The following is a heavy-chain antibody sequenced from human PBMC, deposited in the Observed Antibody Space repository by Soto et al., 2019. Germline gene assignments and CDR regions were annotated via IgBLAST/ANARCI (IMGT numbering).Heavy chain of an antibody. V-gene: IGHV1-8*01. CDR3: ARVGSSSWYYYDGMDV. Sequence: ASVKVSCKASGYTFTSYDINWVRQATGQGLEWMGWMNPNSGNTGYAQKFQGRVTMTRHTSISTAHMELSSLRSEDTAVYYCARVGSSSWYYYDGMDVWGEGTTVTVSS. CDR2: MNPNSGNT. D-gene: IGHD6-13*01. J-gene: IGHJ6*04. CDR1: GYTFTSYD.